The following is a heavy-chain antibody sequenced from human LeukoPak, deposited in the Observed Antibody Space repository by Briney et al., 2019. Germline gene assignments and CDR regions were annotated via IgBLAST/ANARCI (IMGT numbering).Heavy chain of an antibody. J-gene: IGHJ4*02. CDR3: ASHMGYDSSGYTLLYDY. D-gene: IGHD3-22*01. CDR2: IIPIFGTA. CDR1: GGTFSSYA. V-gene: IGHV1-69*13. Sequence: SVKVSCKASGGTFSSYAISWVRQAPGQGLEWMGGIIPIFGTANYAQKFQGRVTITADESTSTAYMELSSLGSEDTAVYYCASHMGYDSSGYTLLYDYWGQGTLVTVSS.